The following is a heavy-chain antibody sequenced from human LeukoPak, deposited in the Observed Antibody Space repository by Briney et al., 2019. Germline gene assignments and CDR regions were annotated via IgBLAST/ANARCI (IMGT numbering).Heavy chain of an antibody. V-gene: IGHV4-39*01. CDR3: ARHLMYRNGYSSDWSFDS. Sequence: PSETLSLTCTVSGGSISSTNYYWGWIRQPPGKGLEWIGSIYYSGSTYYNPSLKSRVTISFDTSQNQFSLKLTSVTAADTALYYCARHLMYRNGYSSDWSFDSWGQGTLVTVSS. CDR1: GGSISSTNYY. J-gene: IGHJ4*02. CDR2: IYYSGST. D-gene: IGHD6-19*01.